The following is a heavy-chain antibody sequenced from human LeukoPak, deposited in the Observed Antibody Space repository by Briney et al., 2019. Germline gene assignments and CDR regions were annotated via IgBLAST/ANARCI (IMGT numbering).Heavy chain of an antibody. CDR3: AKIRTTGTGDAFDM. D-gene: IGHD1-1*01. CDR2: VSNDEIDK. CDR1: GFSFSNFR. V-gene: IGHV3-30*18. J-gene: IGHJ3*02. Sequence: GGSLRLSCAASGFSFSNFRMHWVRQAPGNGPEWVAIVSNDEIDKYYADSVKGRFTISRDNSKSTLYLQMDSLRVEDTAVYYCAKIRTTGTGDAFDMWGQGTMVTVSS.